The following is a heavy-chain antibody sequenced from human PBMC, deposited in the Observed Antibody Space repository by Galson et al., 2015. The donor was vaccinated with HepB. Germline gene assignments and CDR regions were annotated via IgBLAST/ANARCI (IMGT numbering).Heavy chain of an antibody. V-gene: IGHV3-7*03. D-gene: IGHD4-23*01. CDR3: ARLSTVVWSFDL. J-gene: IGHJ2*01. CDR2: IKQDGSEK. CDR1: GFTFSSYW. Sequence: LSLSCAASGFTFSSYWMSWVRQAPGKGLEWVANIKQDGSEKYYVDSVKGRFTISRDNAKNSLYLQMNSLRAEDTAVYYCARLSTVVWSFDLWGRGTLVTVSS.